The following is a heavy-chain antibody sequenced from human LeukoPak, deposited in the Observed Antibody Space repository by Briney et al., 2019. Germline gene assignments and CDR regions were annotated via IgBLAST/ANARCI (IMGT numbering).Heavy chain of an antibody. CDR3: ARLPYCGGDCYPNWFDP. CDR1: GYSFTSYW. J-gene: IGHJ5*02. CDR2: IYPRDSDT. V-gene: IGHV5-51*01. D-gene: IGHD2-21*02. Sequence: RGESLKISCKGSGYSFTSYWIGWVRQMPGKGLEWMGIIYPRDSDTRYSPSFQGQVTISADKSISTAYLQWSSLKASDTAMYYCARLPYCGGDCYPNWFDPWGQGTLVTVSS.